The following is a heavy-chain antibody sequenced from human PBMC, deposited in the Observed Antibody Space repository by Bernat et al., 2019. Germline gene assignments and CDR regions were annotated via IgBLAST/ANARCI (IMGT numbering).Heavy chain of an antibody. V-gene: IGHV3-30*18. J-gene: IGHJ6*02. D-gene: IGHD6-13*01. Sequence: QVQLVESGGGVVQPGRSLRLSCAASGFTFSSYGMHWVRQAPGKGLEWVAVISYDGSNKYYADSVKGRFTISRDNSKNTLYLQMNSRRAEDTAVYYCAKDMRQQLAPFGDYGMDVWGQGTTVTVSS. CDR3: AKDMRQQLAPFGDYGMDV. CDR2: ISYDGSNK. CDR1: GFTFSSYG.